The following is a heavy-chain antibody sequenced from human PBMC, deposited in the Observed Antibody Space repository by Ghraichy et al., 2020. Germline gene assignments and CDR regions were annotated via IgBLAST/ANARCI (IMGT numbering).Heavy chain of an antibody. D-gene: IGHD5-24*01. CDR1: GGSISSSSYY. V-gene: IGHV4-39*01. J-gene: IGHJ4*02. CDR3: ASLSGPEMATEEY. Sequence: SETLSLTCTVSGGSISSSSYYWGWIRQPPGKGLEWIGSIYYSGSTYYNPSLKSRVTISVDTSKNQFSLKLSSVTAADTAVYYCASLSGPEMATEEYWGQGTLVTVSS. CDR2: IYYSGST.